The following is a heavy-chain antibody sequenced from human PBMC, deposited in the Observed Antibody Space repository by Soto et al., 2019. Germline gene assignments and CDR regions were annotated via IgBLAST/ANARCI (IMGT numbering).Heavy chain of an antibody. D-gene: IGHD5-12*01. CDR2: IWYDGSNK. CDR3: ARERGESTNVYQGHDKYSGYDFGYYYYYMDV. CDR1: GFTFSSYG. Sequence: GGSLRLSCAASGFTFSSYGMHWVRQAPGKGLEWVAVIWYDGSNKYYADSVKGRFTISRDNSKNTLYLQMNSLRAEDTAVYYCARERGESTNVYQGHDKYSGYDFGYYYYYMDVWGKGTTVTVSS. V-gene: IGHV3-33*01. J-gene: IGHJ6*03.